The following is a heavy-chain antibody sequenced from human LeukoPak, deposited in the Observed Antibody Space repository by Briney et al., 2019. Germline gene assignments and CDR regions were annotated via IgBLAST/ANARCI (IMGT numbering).Heavy chain of an antibody. CDR3: AKSLTVAGRMYYFDY. J-gene: IGHJ4*02. D-gene: IGHD6-19*01. Sequence: PGGSLRLSCAAPGFTFNSYGMSWVRQAPGKGLEWVSAISGSGGSTYYADSVKGRFTISRDNSKNTLYLQMNSLRAEDTAVYYCAKSLTVAGRMYYFDYWGQGTLVTVSS. CDR2: ISGSGGST. V-gene: IGHV3-23*01. CDR1: GFTFNSYG.